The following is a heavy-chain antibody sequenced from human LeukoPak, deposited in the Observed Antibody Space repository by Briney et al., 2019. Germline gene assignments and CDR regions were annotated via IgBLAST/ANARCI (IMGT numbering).Heavy chain of an antibody. CDR2: LYTTGNT. CDR1: GGSISYYY. D-gene: IGHD3-22*01. Sequence: PSETLSLTCTVSGGSISYYYWSWIRQPAGKGLEWIGRLYTTGNTNYNPSLKSRVTISVDTSKNQFSLKLSSVTAADTAVYYCAAPQYYYDSSGYSSADAFDIWGQGTMVTVSS. V-gene: IGHV4-4*07. CDR3: AAPQYYYDSSGYSSADAFDI. J-gene: IGHJ3*02.